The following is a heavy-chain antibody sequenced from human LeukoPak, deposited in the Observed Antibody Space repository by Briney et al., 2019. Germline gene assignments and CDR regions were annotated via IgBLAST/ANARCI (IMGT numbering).Heavy chain of an antibody. V-gene: IGHV1-2*02. CDR3: ARGTGAPNYFDY. J-gene: IGHJ4*02. CDR1: GYTFTGYY. Sequence: ASVKVSCKASGYTFTGYYIHWVRQAPGQGLEWTAWINPNGGGTNYAQKFQGRVAVTRDSSISTAYMELSGLTSDDTAVFYCARGTGAPNYFDYWGQGTLVTVSS. CDR2: INPNGGGT. D-gene: IGHD7-27*01.